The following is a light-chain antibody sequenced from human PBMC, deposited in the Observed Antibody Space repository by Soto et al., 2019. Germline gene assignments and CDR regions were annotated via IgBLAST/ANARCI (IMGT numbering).Light chain of an antibody. CDR3: QQLNSYPLT. CDR2: AAS. J-gene: IGKJ4*01. V-gene: IGKV1-9*01. CDR1: QGISSY. Sequence: DIQLTQSPSFLSASVGDRVTITCRASQGISSYLAWYQQKPGKDPKLLIYAASNLQSGVPSRVSGSGSGTEFTLTISSLQPEDFATYYCQQLNSYPLTFGGGTKVEIK.